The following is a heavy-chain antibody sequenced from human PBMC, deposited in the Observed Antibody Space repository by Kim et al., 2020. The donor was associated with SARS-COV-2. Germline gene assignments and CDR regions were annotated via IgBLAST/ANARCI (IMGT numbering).Heavy chain of an antibody. CDR2: IKQDGNQK. CDR3: ARDGDLYSSGKDAFDI. Sequence: GGSLRLSCAASGFTFSSYWMTWVRQAPGKGLEWVANIKQDGNQKYYVDSVKGRFTISRDNAKNSLYLQMNSLGAEDTAVYYCARDGDLYSSGKDAFDIWGQGKMVTVSS. CDR1: GFTFSSYW. D-gene: IGHD6-19*01. J-gene: IGHJ3*02. V-gene: IGHV3-7*01.